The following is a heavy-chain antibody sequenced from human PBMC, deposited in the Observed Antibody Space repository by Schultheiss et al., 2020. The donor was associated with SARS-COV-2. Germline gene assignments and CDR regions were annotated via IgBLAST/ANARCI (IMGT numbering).Heavy chain of an antibody. CDR3: ARDLSYSNLIVHYYYYMDV. V-gene: IGHV4-34*01. CDR1: GGSFSGYY. CDR2: INHSGST. D-gene: IGHD4-11*01. Sequence: SETLSLTCAVYGGSFSGYYWSWIRQPPGKGLEWIGEINHSGSTNYNPSLKSRVTISVDTSKNQFSLKLSSVTAADTAVYYCARDLSYSNLIVHYYYYMDVWGQGTTVTVSS. J-gene: IGHJ6*03.